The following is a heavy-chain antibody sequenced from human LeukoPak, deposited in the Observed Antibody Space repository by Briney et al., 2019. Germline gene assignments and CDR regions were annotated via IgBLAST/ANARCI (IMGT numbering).Heavy chain of an antibody. V-gene: IGHV1-2*02. CDR1: GYTFTAYY. CDR3: ASDYRFRITTFGGGRRNWFDP. D-gene: IGHD3-3*01. J-gene: IGHJ5*02. Sequence: GASVKVSCKASGYTFTAYYIHWVRQAPGQGLEWMGWINPNSGDTNYAQKFQGRVTMTRDKSINTVYMELSGLRSDDTAVFYCASDYRFRITTFGGGRRNWFDPWGQGTLVTVSS. CDR2: INPNSGDT.